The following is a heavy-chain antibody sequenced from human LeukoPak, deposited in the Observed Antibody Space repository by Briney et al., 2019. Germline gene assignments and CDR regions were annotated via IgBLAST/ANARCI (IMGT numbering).Heavy chain of an antibody. CDR1: GFTFTNYG. CDR2: INSDGRST. CDR3: ARNSNGMSN. Sequence: GGSLGLSCVASGFTFTNYGMMWVRQAPGKGLVWVSYINSDGRSTTYADSVKGRFTISRDNAKNTLYLQMSSLGAEDTAMYYCARNSNGMSNWGQGTLVIVSS. V-gene: IGHV3-74*01. D-gene: IGHD2-8*01. J-gene: IGHJ4*02.